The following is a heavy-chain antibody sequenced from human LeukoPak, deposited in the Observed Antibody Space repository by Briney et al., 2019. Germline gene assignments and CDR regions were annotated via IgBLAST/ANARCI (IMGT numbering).Heavy chain of an antibody. CDR1: RFTFSNYA. Sequence: GGSLRLSCAASRFTFSNYAMSWVRQAPGKGLEWVSGISGSATGTYYADSAKGRFTISRDSSTNTLYLQMNSLRVEDTAIYYCATHRERALNQGFDIWGQGTTVTVSS. V-gene: IGHV3-23*01. CDR2: ISGSATGT. J-gene: IGHJ3*02. CDR3: ATHRERALNQGFDI. D-gene: IGHD1-14*01.